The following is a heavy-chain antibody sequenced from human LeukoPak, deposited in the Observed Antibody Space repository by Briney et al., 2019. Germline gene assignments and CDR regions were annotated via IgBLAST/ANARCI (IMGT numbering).Heavy chain of an antibody. Sequence: GGSLRLSCAASGLTFSSHWMHWVRQAPGKGLEWVSYIGTTSGAIYYADSVKGRFTISRDSAKNSLYLQMNSLRAEDTAVYYCARFRTWGDKAFDYWGQGTLVTVSS. D-gene: IGHD2-21*02. J-gene: IGHJ4*02. CDR3: ARFRTWGDKAFDY. V-gene: IGHV3-48*01. CDR2: IGTTSGAI. CDR1: GLTFSSHW.